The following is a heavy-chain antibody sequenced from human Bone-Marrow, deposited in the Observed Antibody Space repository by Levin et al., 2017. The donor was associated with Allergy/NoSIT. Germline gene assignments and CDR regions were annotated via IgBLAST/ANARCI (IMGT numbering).Heavy chain of an antibody. CDR3: ARLKNWNQTYYFDY. J-gene: IGHJ4*02. V-gene: IGHV3-33*01. Sequence: GGSLRLSCAASGFTFSSYGMHWVRQAPGKGLEWVAVIWYDGSNKYYADSVKGRFTISRDNSKNTLYLQMNSLRAEDTAVYYCARLKNWNQTYYFDYWGQGTLVTVSS. CDR1: GFTFSSYG. D-gene: IGHD1-1*01. CDR2: IWYDGSNK.